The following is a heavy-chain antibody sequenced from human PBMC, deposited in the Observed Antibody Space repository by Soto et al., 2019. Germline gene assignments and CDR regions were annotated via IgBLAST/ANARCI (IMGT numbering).Heavy chain of an antibody. D-gene: IGHD3-3*01. CDR1: GYAFTDHY. J-gene: IGHJ4*02. CDR3: ARAPRGGVIIVITWAQIDY. V-gene: IGHV1-46*01. CDR2: ISPDGGST. Sequence: GASVKVSCKASGYAFTDHYIHWVRQAPGQGLEWMGIISPDGGSTRYSQKFQARITMTRDTSTSTVYMELSSLRSEDTAVYYCARAPRGGVIIVITWAQIDYWGQGTLVTVYS.